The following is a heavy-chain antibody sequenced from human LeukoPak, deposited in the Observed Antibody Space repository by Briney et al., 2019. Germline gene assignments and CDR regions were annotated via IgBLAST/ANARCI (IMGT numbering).Heavy chain of an antibody. Sequence: GGSLSLSCAASVLPYSRYAMIGVPQATGKGLEWVSAISGSGGSTYYADSVKGRFTISRDNSKNTLYLQMNSLRAEDTAVYYCAKDLQQYYFDYWGQGTLVTVSS. CDR1: VLPYSRYA. D-gene: IGHD6-13*01. J-gene: IGHJ4*02. V-gene: IGHV3-23*01. CDR3: AKDLQQYYFDY. CDR2: ISGSGGST.